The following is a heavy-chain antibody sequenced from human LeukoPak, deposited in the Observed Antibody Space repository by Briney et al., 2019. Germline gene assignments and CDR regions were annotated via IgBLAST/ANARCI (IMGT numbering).Heavy chain of an antibody. CDR1: EFSFSTYN. D-gene: IGHD3-10*01. CDR3: ARVMVQGVTIKYYFDS. V-gene: IGHV3-48*02. J-gene: IGHJ4*02. CDR2: ISTSSSTI. Sequence: GGSLRLSCAASEFSFSTYNMNWVRQAPGKGLEWVSYISTSSSTIYYVDSVKGRFTISRDNAKNSLYLQMNSLRDEDTAVYYCARVMVQGVTIKYYFDSWGQGTLVTVSS.